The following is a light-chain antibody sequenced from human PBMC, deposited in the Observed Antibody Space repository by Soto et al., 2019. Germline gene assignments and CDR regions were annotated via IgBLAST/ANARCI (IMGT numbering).Light chain of an antibody. CDR2: EVT. J-gene: IGLJ3*02. CDR1: SSDVGGYNR. Sequence: QSALTQPASVTGSPGQSITISCTGTSSDVGGYNRVSWYQQYPGTAPKLMIYEVTNRPSGVSDRFSGSKSGNTASLTISGLQPEDEADYYCSSYTFRNSWVFGGGTQLTVL. V-gene: IGLV2-14*01. CDR3: SSYTFRNSWV.